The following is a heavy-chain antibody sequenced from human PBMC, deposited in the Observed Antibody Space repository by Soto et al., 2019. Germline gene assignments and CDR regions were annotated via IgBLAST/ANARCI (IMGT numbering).Heavy chain of an antibody. CDR1: GYTFTNYA. D-gene: IGHD5-18*01. J-gene: IGHJ6*02. CDR2: INAGSGDT. Sequence: GASVKVSCKASGYTFTNYAIHWVRQAPGQRLEWMGWINAGSGDTKYSQNFQGRVTITRDTSASTAYMELSSLRSEDTAVYYCARDVRGYGFGWEYYYGMDVWGQGTTVTVSS. CDR3: ARDVRGYGFGWEYYYGMDV. V-gene: IGHV1-3*01.